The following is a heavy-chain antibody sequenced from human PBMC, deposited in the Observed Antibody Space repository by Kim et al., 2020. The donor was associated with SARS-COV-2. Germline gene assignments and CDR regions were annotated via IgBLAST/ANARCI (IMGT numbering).Heavy chain of an antibody. J-gene: IGHJ4*02. CDR2: ISDIGET. D-gene: IGHD3-10*01. V-gene: IGHV3-53*04. CDR1: GLTVDYNY. CDR3: ARGIYGKSSDPGGHFDY. Sequence: GGSLRLSCTVSGLTVDYNYMGWLRQAPGKGLEWVSVISDIGETNYADSVRGRFTISRHNPKNTLYLQMSSLRPEDTAVYYCARGIYGKSSDPGGHFDYWGQGTLVTVSS.